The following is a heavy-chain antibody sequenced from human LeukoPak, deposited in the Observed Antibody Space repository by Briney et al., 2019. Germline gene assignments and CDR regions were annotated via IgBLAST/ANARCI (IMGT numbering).Heavy chain of an antibody. D-gene: IGHD7-27*01. CDR3: AREGSPGSLDF. V-gene: IGHV3-64*01. Sequence: PGGSLRLSCAASRFTFSVYSMHWVRQAPGKGPEYIAAISGNGDTTYYANSVKGRFIISRDNSKSTLYLQMGSLRVDDRAVYYCAREGSPGSLDFWGQGTLVTVSS. CDR1: RFTFSVYS. CDR2: ISGNGDTT. J-gene: IGHJ4*02.